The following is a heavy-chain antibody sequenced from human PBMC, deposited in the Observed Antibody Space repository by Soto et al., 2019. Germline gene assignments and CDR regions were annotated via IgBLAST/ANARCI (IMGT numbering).Heavy chain of an antibody. V-gene: IGHV3-23*01. D-gene: IGHD3-3*01. CDR2: ILSSGDGT. Sequence: EVQLLESGGDLIQPGGSLRLSCAASGFTFSTYAMTWVRQAPGKGLEWVAIILSSGDGTYYVDSVKGRFTISRDNSRNTLNLQMNSLRAEDTAVYYCAKNGDFWSWGMDVWGQGTTVTVSS. J-gene: IGHJ6*02. CDR1: GFTFSTYA. CDR3: AKNGDFWSWGMDV.